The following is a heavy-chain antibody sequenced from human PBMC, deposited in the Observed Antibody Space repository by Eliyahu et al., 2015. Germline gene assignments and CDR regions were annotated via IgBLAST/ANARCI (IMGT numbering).Heavy chain of an antibody. CDR1: RFIFSNYA. V-gene: IGHV3-30*04. Sequence: QVQLVESGGGVVQPGRSLRLXCAAXRFIFSNYAIHWVRQAPGKGLEWVALISFDGNNKYYADSVKGRFTFSRDNSKNTLYLQMNSLRAEDTGVYYCARAPGITPFYYFDYWGQGTLVTVAS. D-gene: IGHD3-16*01. J-gene: IGHJ4*02. CDR2: ISFDGNNK. CDR3: ARAPGITPFYYFDY.